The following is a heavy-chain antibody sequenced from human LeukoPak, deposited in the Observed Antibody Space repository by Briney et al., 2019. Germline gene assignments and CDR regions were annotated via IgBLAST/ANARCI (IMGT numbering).Heavy chain of an antibody. Sequence: SETLSLTCTVSGGSISSGDYYWSWIRQPPGKGLEWIGYVYYSGSTYYNPSLKSRVTISVDTSKNQCSLKLSSVTAADTAVYYCARGSLEWQDFDPWGQGTLVTVSS. CDR2: VYYSGST. CDR1: GGSISSGDYY. V-gene: IGHV4-30-4*08. CDR3: ARGSLEWQDFDP. D-gene: IGHD3-3*01. J-gene: IGHJ5*02.